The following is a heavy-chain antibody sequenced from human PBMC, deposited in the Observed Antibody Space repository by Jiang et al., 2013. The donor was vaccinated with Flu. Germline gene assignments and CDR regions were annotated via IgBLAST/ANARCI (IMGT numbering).Heavy chain of an antibody. J-gene: IGHJ3*02. Sequence: LLKPSETLSLTCAVYGGSFSGYYWSWIRQPPGKGLEWIGEINHSGSTNYNPSLKSRVTISVDTSKNQFSLKLSSVTAADTAVYYCRADSGYDYVPPNDAFDIWGQGTMVTVSS. CDR2: INHSGST. V-gene: IGHV4-34*01. D-gene: IGHD5-12*01. CDR3: RADSGYDYVPPNDAFDI. CDR1: GGSFSGYY.